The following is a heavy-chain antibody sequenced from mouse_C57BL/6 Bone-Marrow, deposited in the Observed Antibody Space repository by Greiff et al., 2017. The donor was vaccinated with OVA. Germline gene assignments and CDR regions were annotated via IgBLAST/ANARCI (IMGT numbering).Heavy chain of an antibody. J-gene: IGHJ3*01. D-gene: IGHD2-4*01. CDR2: IDPSDSYT. CDR3: AREGFYDYDDWFAY. Sequence: VQLQQPGAELVMPGASVKLSCKASGYTFTSYWMHWVKQRPGKGLEWIGEIDPSDSYTNYNQKFKGKSTLTVDKSSSTAYMQLSSLTSEDSAVYYCAREGFYDYDDWFAYWGQGTLVTVSA. V-gene: IGHV1-69*01. CDR1: GYTFTSYW.